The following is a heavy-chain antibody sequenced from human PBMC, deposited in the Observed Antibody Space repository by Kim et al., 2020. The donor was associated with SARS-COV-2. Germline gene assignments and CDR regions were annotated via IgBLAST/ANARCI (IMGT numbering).Heavy chain of an antibody. CDR2: T. J-gene: IGHJ3*02. Sequence: TYHNPSLKSRVTISVDTSKNQCSLKLSSVTAADTAVYYCASWPFSSAFDIWGQGTMVTVSS. D-gene: IGHD6-6*01. CDR3: ASWPFSSAFDI. V-gene: IGHV4-31*02.